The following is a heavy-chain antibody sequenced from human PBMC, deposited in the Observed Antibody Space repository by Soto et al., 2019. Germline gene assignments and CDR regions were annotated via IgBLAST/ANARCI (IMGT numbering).Heavy chain of an antibody. Sequence: SLRLSCAASGFTFSSYAMSWVRQAPGKGLEWVSTISGSDGRTYSTDSVKGRFTISRDNSRNTAYLQMNSLRVEDTAVYYCAKGVSQYTPLALFDYWGRGTLVTVSS. CDR1: GFTFSSYA. CDR2: ISGSDGRT. CDR3: AKGVSQYTPLALFDY. J-gene: IGHJ4*02. V-gene: IGHV3-23*01. D-gene: IGHD5-18*01.